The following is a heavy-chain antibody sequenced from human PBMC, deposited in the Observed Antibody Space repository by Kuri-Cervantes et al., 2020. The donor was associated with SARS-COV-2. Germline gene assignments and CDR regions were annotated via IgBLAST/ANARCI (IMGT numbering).Heavy chain of an antibody. CDR1: GYTFTSYG. J-gene: IGHJ3*02. CDR3: ARDLMTTVTTGAFDI. D-gene: IGHD4-17*01. CDR2: INPNSGGT. Sequence: ASVKVSCKASGYTFTSYGISWVRQAPGQGLEWVGWINPNSGGTNYAQKFQGRVTMTRDTSISTAYMELSRLRSDDTAVYYCARDLMTTVTTGAFDIWGQGTMVTVSS. V-gene: IGHV1-2*02.